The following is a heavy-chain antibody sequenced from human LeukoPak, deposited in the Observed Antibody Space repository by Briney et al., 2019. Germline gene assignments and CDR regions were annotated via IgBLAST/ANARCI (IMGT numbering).Heavy chain of an antibody. V-gene: IGHV3-48*03. J-gene: IGHJ4*02. CDR2: ISDSGRTT. CDR1: GLTFSNFK. CDR3: ASWAGNTQSDSWSGPFDY. D-gene: IGHD3-3*01. Sequence: GGSLRLSCAVSGLTFSNFKMNWVRQAPGKGLEWVSYISDSGRTTFYADSVKGRFTISRDNAKNSLYLQISSLRVEDTAVYYCASWAGNTQSDSWSGPFDYWGQGTLVTVSS.